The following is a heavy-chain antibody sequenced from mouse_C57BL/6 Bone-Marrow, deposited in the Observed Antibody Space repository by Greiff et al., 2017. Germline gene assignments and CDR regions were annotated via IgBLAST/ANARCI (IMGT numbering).Heavy chain of an antibody. CDR1: GYTFTDYY. J-gene: IGHJ1*03. Sequence: EVQLQQSGPVLVKPGASVKMSCKASGYTFTDYYMNWVKQSHGQSLAWIGVINPYNGGTSYNQKFKGKATLTVDTASSTAYMELNSLTSEDSAVYYCASRYFDVWGTGTTVTVSS. CDR2: INPYNGGT. V-gene: IGHV1-19*01. CDR3: ASRYFDV.